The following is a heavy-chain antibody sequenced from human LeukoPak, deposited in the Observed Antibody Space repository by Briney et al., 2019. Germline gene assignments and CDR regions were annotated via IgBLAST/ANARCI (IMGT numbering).Heavy chain of an antibody. Sequence: SETLSLTCTVSGGSISSYYWSWIRQPPGKGLEWIGYIYYRGNTNYHPSLKSRVTISVDTSKNQFSLKLSSVTAADTAMYYCASTDTAYCGGDCYSGGQGIAFDYWGQGTLVTVSS. J-gene: IGHJ4*02. CDR3: ASTDTAYCGGDCYSGGQGIAFDY. D-gene: IGHD2-21*02. CDR1: GGSISSYY. V-gene: IGHV4-59*08. CDR2: IYYRGNT.